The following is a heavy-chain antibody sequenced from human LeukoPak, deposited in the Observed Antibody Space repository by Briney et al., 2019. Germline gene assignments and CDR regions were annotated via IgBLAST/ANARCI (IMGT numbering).Heavy chain of an antibody. CDR1: GGSISSYY. J-gene: IGHJ4*02. D-gene: IGHD4-17*01. Sequence: SETLSLTCTVSGGSISSYYWSWIRQPPGKGLEWIGYIYYSGSTNYNPSLKSRVTISVDTSKNQFSLKLSSVTAADTAVYYCARTYDDYGDYYDYWGQGTLVTVSS. CDR3: ARTYDDYGDYYDY. CDR2: IYYSGST. V-gene: IGHV4-59*01.